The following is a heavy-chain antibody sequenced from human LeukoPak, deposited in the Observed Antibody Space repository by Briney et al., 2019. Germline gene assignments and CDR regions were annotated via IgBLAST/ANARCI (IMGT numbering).Heavy chain of an antibody. V-gene: IGHV3-7*04. J-gene: IGHJ4*02. CDR1: GFTFSNYW. D-gene: IGHD3-10*01. Sequence: GGSLRLSCAASGFTFSNYWMTWVRQAPGKGLEWVANIKQDDSERDYVDSVKGRFTISRDDAKNSLYLQMNSLRAEDTAVYYCARGITMANWGQGTLVTVSS. CDR3: ARGITMAN. CDR2: IKQDDSER.